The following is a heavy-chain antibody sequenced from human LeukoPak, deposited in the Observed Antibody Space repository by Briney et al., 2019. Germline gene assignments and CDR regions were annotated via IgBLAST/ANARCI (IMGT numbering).Heavy chain of an antibody. Sequence: PSETLSLTCTVSGGSISSSSYYWGWIRQPPGKGLEWIGSIYYSGSTYYNPSLKSRVTISVDTSKNQFSLKLSSVTAADTAVYYCARGRRIVVVPAAIRARGRYFDYWGQGTLVTVSS. J-gene: IGHJ4*02. D-gene: IGHD2-2*02. V-gene: IGHV4-39*01. CDR1: GGSISSSSYY. CDR3: ARGRRIVVVPAAIRARGRYFDY. CDR2: IYYSGST.